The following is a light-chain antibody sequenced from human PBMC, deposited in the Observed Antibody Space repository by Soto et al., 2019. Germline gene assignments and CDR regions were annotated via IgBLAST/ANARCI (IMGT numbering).Light chain of an antibody. CDR1: QSISSW. Sequence: DIQMTQSPSTLSASVGDRVTITCRASQSISSWLAWYQQKPGKAPNLLIYDASSFESGVPSRFSGSGSGTEFTLTISSLQPDDFATYYCQQYNSYPLTFGGGTKVDIK. J-gene: IGKJ4*01. CDR2: DAS. CDR3: QQYNSYPLT. V-gene: IGKV1-5*01.